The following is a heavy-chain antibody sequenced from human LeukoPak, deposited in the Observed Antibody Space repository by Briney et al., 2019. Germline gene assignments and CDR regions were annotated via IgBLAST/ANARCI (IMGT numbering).Heavy chain of an antibody. CDR1: GYCFTSYC. Sequence: GESLKISCKGSGYCFTSYCIGWLRQMPGKGLEWRGFIYPGDSDTRYSPSFQSRVTISADKSINTAYLQWSSLKASDTAIYYCARPRDDFWSGYYWADAFDIWGQGTMVTVSS. CDR2: IYPGDSDT. J-gene: IGHJ3*02. V-gene: IGHV5-51*01. CDR3: ARPRDDFWSGYYWADAFDI. D-gene: IGHD3-3*01.